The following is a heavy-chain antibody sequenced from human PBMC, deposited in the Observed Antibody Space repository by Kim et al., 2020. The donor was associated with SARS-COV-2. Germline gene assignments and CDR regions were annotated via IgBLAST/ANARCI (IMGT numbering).Heavy chain of an antibody. D-gene: IGHD3-3*01. CDR3: AARAPGTYYAH. J-gene: IGHJ4*01. Sequence: GGSLRLSCFASRFTFKNVTVTWFRQAPGKGPEWVSSISSTGANINQADSVRGRFAISKDKSKNTVYLQMSSLRVEDTATYFCAARAPGTYYAHWGRGAVVTVST. CDR2: ISSTGANI. CDR1: RFTFKNVT. V-gene: IGHV3-23*01.